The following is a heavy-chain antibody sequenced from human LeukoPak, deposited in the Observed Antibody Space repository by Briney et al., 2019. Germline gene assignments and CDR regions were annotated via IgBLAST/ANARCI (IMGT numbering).Heavy chain of an antibody. CDR1: GYTFTSYA. V-gene: IGHV1-3*03. CDR3: ARDEAQGWFGELLYYFDY. Sequence: GASVKVSRKASGYTFTSYAMHWVRQAPGQRLEWMGWINAGNGNTKYSQEFQGRVTMTRNTSISTAYMELSSLRSEDTAVYYCARDEAQGWFGELLYYFDYWGQGTLVTVSS. D-gene: IGHD3-10*01. CDR2: INAGNGNT. J-gene: IGHJ4*02.